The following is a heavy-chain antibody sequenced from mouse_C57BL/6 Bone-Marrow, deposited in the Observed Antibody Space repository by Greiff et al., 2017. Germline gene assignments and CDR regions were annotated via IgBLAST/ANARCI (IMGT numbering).Heavy chain of an antibody. CDR2: ISDGGSYT. CDR1: GFTFSSYA. D-gene: IGHD4-1*01. V-gene: IGHV5-4*01. Sequence: EVQLVESGGGFVKPGGSLKLSCAASGFTFSSYAMSWVRQTPDKRLEWVATISDGGSYTYYPDNVKGRFTISRDNSKNNLYLQMSHLKSEDTAVYDGARQVWAGTVAYGGRGTRVTVSA. J-gene: IGHJ3*01. CDR3: ARQVWAGTVAY.